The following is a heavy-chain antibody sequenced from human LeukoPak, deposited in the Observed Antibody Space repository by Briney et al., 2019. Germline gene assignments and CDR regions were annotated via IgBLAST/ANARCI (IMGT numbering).Heavy chain of an antibody. CDR2: IYYSGST. J-gene: IGHJ5*02. Sequence: PSETLSLTCTVSGGSISSYYWSWIRQPPGKGLEWIGYIYYSGSTNYNPSLKSRVTISVDTSKNQFSLKLSSVTAADTAVYYCARVRQRSGIDPWGQGTLVTASS. V-gene: IGHV4-59*12. CDR1: GGSISSYY. D-gene: IGHD1-1*01. CDR3: ARVRQRSGIDP.